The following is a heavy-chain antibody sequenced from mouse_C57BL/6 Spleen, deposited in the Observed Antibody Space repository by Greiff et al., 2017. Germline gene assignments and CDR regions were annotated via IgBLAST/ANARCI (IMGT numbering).Heavy chain of an antibody. CDR2: ISYDGSN. CDR3: ARNPSIYYDYDEAWFAY. Sequence: EVQLQESGPGLVKPSQSLSLTCSVTGYSITSGYYWNWIRQFPGNKLEWMGYISYDGSNNYNPSLKNRISITRDTSKNQFFLKLNSVTTEDTATYYCARNPSIYYDYDEAWFAYWGQGTLVTVSA. D-gene: IGHD2-4*01. CDR1: GYSITSGYY. V-gene: IGHV3-6*01. J-gene: IGHJ3*01.